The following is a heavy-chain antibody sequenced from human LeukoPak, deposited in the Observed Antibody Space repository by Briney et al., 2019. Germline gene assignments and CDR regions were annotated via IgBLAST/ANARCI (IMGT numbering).Heavy chain of an antibody. V-gene: IGHV3-23*01. CDR3: AGSSSSRYYYYYYMDV. CDR1: GFTFSTYA. D-gene: IGHD6-6*01. Sequence: GGSLRLSCAASGFTFSTYAMSWVRQAPGKGLEWVSGFSGSGGTTYYADSVKGRFTISRDNSKNTLYLQMNSLRAEDTAVYYCAGSSSSRYYYYYYMDVWGKGTTVTVSS. J-gene: IGHJ6*03. CDR2: FSGSGGTT.